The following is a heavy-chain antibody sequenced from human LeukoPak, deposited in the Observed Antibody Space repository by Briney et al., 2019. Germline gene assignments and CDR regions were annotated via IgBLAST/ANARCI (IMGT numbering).Heavy chain of an antibody. CDR2: IYYSGST. Sequence: ASETLSLTCTVSGGSISSSSYYWGWIRQPPGKGLEWIGSIYYSGSTYYNPSLKSRVTISVDTSKNQFSLKLSSVTAADTAVYYCARHDEEEGAPVSSFDPWGQGTLVTVSS. J-gene: IGHJ5*02. D-gene: IGHD1-26*01. CDR3: ARHDEEEGAPVSSFDP. CDR1: GGSISSSSYY. V-gene: IGHV4-39*07.